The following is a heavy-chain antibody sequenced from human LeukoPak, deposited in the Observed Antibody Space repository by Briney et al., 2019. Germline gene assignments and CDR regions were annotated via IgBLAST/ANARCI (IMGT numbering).Heavy chain of an antibody. Sequence: PGGSLRLSCAASGFTFSDYYMSWIRQAPGKGLEWVSYISSSGSTIYYADSVKGRFTISRDNSKNTLYLQMNSLRAEDTAVYYCAKAHVRDGYNYGYWGQGTLVTVSS. CDR2: ISSSGSTI. J-gene: IGHJ4*02. D-gene: IGHD5-24*01. V-gene: IGHV3-11*04. CDR3: AKAHVRDGYNYGY. CDR1: GFTFSDYY.